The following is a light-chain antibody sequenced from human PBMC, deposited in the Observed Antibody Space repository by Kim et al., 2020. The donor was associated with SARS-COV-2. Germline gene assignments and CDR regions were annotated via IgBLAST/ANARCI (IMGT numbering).Light chain of an antibody. CDR1: NIGSKS. J-gene: IGLJ2*01. CDR3: QVWDSSSDHVV. V-gene: IGLV3-21*04. CDR2: YDS. Sequence: SYELTQPPSVSVAPGKTARITCGGNNIGSKSVHWYQQKPGQAPVLVIYYDSDRPSGIPERFSGSNSGNTATLTISRLEAGDEADYYCQVWDSSSDHVVFGGGTKLTVL.